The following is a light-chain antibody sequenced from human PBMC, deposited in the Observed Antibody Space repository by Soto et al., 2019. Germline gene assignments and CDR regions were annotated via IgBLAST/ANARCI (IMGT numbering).Light chain of an antibody. CDR2: GAS. CDR3: QQYAGSPLA. J-gene: IGKJ4*01. V-gene: IGKV3-20*01. Sequence: EIVLTQSPGTLSLSPGERATLSCRASQSVSNTYLAWYQQRPGQAPRLLIYGASSRATGIPDRFSGSGSGTDFTLTISRLEPEDFAVYYCQQYAGSPLAFGGGTKVEIK. CDR1: QSVSNTY.